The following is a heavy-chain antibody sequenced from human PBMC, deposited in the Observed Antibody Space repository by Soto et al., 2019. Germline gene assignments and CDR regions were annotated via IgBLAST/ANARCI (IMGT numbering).Heavy chain of an antibody. CDR1: GDSINNADYY. D-gene: IGHD3-10*01. J-gene: IGHJ3*02. Sequence: QVQLQESGPGMVKPSQTLSLNCSVSGDSINNADYYWSWIRQHAGQGLEWIGYIYYSGTTYYNPCLKSRVTISMHTTKIQFALEMSSVTAADAAVYYCARVRGHAVDIRGQWTLVTVTS. V-gene: IGHV4-31*03. CDR2: IYYSGTT. CDR3: ARVRGHAVDI.